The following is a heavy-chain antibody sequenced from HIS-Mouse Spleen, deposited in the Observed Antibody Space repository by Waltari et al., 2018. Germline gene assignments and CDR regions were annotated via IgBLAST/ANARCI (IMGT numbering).Heavy chain of an antibody. V-gene: IGHV4-39*07. Sequence: QLQLQESGPGLVKPSETLSLTCTVSGGSISSSSYYWGWIRQPPGKGLEWIGSIYYRGSTYYNPSLKSRVTISVDTSKNQFSLKLSAVTAADTAVDYCAREIPYSSSWYDWYFDLWGRGTLVTVSS. D-gene: IGHD6-13*01. CDR1: GGSISSSSYY. J-gene: IGHJ2*01. CDR2: IYYRGST. CDR3: AREIPYSSSWYDWYFDL.